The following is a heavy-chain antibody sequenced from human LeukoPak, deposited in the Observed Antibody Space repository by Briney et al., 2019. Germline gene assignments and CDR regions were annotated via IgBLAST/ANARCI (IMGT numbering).Heavy chain of an antibody. Sequence: PGGSLRLSCAASGFIINDYYMTWIRQTPGKGLEWISDISDTGFTTQYADSVKGRFTISRDNAKNSMYLQMTSLRAEDTAVYYCAKEPAAERQWVVLPFDYWGQGTLVTVSS. CDR3: AKEPAAERQWVVLPFDY. J-gene: IGHJ4*02. CDR2: ISDTGFTT. D-gene: IGHD6-19*01. V-gene: IGHV3-11*01. CDR1: GFIINDYY.